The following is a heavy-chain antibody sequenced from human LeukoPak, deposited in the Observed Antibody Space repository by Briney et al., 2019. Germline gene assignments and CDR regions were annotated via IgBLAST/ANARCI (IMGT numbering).Heavy chain of an antibody. V-gene: IGHV5-51*01. Sequence: GESLKISCKGSGYRFTSYWIGWVRQMPGRGLEWMGIIYPGDSDTRYSPSFQGQVTISADKSISTAYLQWSSLKASDTAMYYCASRRDGYNYDFDYWGQGTLVTVSS. CDR2: IYPGDSDT. J-gene: IGHJ4*02. CDR3: ASRRDGYNYDFDY. CDR1: GYRFTSYW. D-gene: IGHD5-24*01.